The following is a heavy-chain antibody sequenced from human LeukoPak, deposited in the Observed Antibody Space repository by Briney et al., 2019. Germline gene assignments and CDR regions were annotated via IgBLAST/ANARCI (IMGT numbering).Heavy chain of an antibody. D-gene: IGHD6-19*01. CDR2: IYYSGST. Sequence: SETLSLTCTVSGGSISSGDYYWSWIRQPPGKGLEWIGYIYYSGSTYYNPSLKSRVTISVGTSKNQFSLKLSSVTAADTAVYYCARAALIAVAGRGFDYWGQGTLVTVSS. V-gene: IGHV4-30-4*08. J-gene: IGHJ4*02. CDR1: GGSISSGDYY. CDR3: ARAALIAVAGRGFDY.